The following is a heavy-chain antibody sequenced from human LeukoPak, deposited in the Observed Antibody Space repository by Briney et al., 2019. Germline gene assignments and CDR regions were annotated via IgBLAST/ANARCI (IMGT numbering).Heavy chain of an antibody. J-gene: IGHJ4*02. D-gene: IGHD3-22*01. CDR2: IIPIFGTA. CDR3: ARVGSYYDSSGYYDY. V-gene: IGHV1-69*13. CDR1: GGTFGSYA. Sequence: SVKVSCKASGGTFGSYAISWVRQAPGQGLEWMGGIIPIFGTANYAQKFQGRVTITADESTSTAYMELSSLRSEDTAVYYCARVGSYYDSSGYYDYWGQGTLVTVSS.